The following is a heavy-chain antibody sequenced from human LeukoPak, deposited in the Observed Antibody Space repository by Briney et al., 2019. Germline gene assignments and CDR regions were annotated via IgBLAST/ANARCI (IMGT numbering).Heavy chain of an antibody. CDR2: INPNSGGT. D-gene: IGHD3-22*01. CDR1: GYTFTDYY. V-gene: IGHV1-2*02. Sequence: ASVTVSYKASGYTFTDYYMHWVRQAPGQGLEWMGWINPNSGGTNYAQKFQGRVTMTRDTSISTAYMELSRLRSDDTAVYYCAREGYDSSSPDYWGQGTLVTVSS. CDR3: AREGYDSSSPDY. J-gene: IGHJ4*02.